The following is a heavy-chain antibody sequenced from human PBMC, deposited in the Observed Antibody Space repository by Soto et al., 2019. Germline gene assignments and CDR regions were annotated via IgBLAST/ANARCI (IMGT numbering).Heavy chain of an antibody. J-gene: IGHJ4*02. CDR1: GYTLTGYY. V-gene: IGHV1-2*02. Sequence: ASVKVSCKASGYTLTGYYMHWVRQAPGQGLEWMGCINPNSGDTNYAQKFQGRVTLTRDTSINTAYMELSRLRSDDTAVYYCARGEPPDFWGQGTLVTVSS. D-gene: IGHD1-26*01. CDR3: ARGEPPDF. CDR2: INPNSGDT.